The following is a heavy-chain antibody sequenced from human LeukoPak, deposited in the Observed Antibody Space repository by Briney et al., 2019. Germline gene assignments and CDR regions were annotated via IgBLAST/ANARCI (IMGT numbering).Heavy chain of an antibody. CDR1: GGSISSYY. D-gene: IGHD3-22*01. CDR2: IYHSGST. J-gene: IGHJ4*02. CDR3: AREGDGSGYFDY. Sequence: SETLSLTCTVSGGSISSYYWGWIRQPPGKGLEWIGSIYHSGSTYYNPSLKSRVTISVDTSKNQFSLKLSSVTAADTAVYYCAREGDGSGYFDYWGQGTLVTVSS. V-gene: IGHV4-38-2*02.